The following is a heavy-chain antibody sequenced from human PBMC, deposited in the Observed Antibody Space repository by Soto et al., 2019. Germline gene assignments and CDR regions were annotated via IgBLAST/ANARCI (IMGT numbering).Heavy chain of an antibody. CDR1: GYTFTIYY. CDR2: IDPSGGGT. J-gene: IGHJ5*02. CDR3: ARDRVDCSGGNCWRSVEDT. Sequence: QVQLVQSGAEVKKPGASVKVSCKACGYTFTIYYMHWVRQAPGQGLEWMGIIDPSGGGTSYAQKFQGRLTMTRDTSTSTVYMELSSLRSEDTAVYYCARDRVDCSGGNCWRSVEDTWGQGTLVTVSS. V-gene: IGHV1-46*01. D-gene: IGHD2-15*01.